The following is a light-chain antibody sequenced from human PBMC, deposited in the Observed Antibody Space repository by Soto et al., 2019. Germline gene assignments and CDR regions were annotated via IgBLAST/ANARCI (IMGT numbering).Light chain of an antibody. CDR1: SSDVGGYNY. J-gene: IGLJ3*02. V-gene: IGLV2-8*01. CDR2: EVN. CDR3: ASWDDSLNGLV. Sequence: QSVLTQPPSASGSPGQSVAISCTGTSSDVGGYNYVSWYQQHPGKAPKLMIYEVNKRPSGVPDRFSGSKSGNTASLAISGLQSEDEADYYCASWDDSLNGLVIGGGTKLTVL.